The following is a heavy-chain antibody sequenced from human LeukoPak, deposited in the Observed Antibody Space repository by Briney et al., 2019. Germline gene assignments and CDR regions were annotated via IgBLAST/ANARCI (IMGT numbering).Heavy chain of an antibody. CDR2: INYSGST. Sequence: SETLSLTCTVSGGSISSYYWSWIRQPPGKGLEWIGYINYSGSTNSNPSLKSRVTISVDTSKNQFSLRLSSVTAADTAVYYCARHSIRRPYSSGWYYYYYMDVWGKGTTVIISS. CDR3: ARHSIRRPYSSGWYYYYYMDV. J-gene: IGHJ6*03. D-gene: IGHD6-19*01. V-gene: IGHV4-59*08. CDR1: GGSISSYY.